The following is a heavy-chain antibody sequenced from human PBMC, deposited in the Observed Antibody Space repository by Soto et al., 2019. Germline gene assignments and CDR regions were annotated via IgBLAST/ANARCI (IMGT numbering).Heavy chain of an antibody. D-gene: IGHD3-10*01. CDR1: GGSISSSSYY. CDR2: IYYSGST. CDR3: ARHAITMVRGFPNWFDP. Sequence: QLQLQESGPGLVKPSETLSLTCTVSGGSISSSSYYWGWIRQPPGKGLEWIGSIYYSGSTYYNPSLKSRVTISVDTSKNQFSLKLSSVTAADTAVYYCARHAITMVRGFPNWFDPWGQGTLVTVSS. J-gene: IGHJ5*02. V-gene: IGHV4-39*01.